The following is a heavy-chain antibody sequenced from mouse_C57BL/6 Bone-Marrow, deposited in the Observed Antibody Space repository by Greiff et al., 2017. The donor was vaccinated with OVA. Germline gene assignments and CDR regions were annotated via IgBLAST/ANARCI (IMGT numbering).Heavy chain of an antibody. V-gene: IGHV3-6*01. J-gene: IGHJ4*01. CDR2: ISYDGSN. Sequence: EVQLVESGPGLVKPSQSLSLTCSVTGYSITSGYYWNWIRQFPGNKLEWMGYISYDGSNNYNPSLKNRISITRDTSTNQFFLKLNSVTTEDTATYYCARDGPYAMDYWGQGTSVTVSS. CDR1: GYSITSGYY. CDR3: ARDGPYAMDY.